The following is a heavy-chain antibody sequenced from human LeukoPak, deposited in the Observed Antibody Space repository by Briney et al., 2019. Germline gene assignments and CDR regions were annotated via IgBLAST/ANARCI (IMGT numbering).Heavy chain of an antibody. CDR3: ATWEPTFDY. D-gene: IGHD1-26*01. J-gene: IGHJ4*02. Sequence: GGSLRLSCAASAFTVSSNYMTWVRQAPGKGLEWVSAISGSGGSTYYADSVKGRFTISRDNSKNTLYLQMNSLRAEDTAVYYCATWEPTFDYWGQGTLVTVSS. CDR1: AFTVSSNY. CDR2: ISGSGGST. V-gene: IGHV3-23*01.